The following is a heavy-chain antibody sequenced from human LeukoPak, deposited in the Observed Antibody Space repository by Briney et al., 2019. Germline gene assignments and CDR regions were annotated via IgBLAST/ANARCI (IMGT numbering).Heavy chain of an antibody. CDR3: TRDHRWQQLVYNWFDP. J-gene: IGHJ5*02. V-gene: IGHV1-2*02. D-gene: IGHD6-13*01. CDR1: GYTFTGYY. CDR2: INPNSGGT. Sequence: ASVKDSCKASGYTFTGYYMHWVRQAPGQGLEWMGWINPNSGGTNYAQKFQGRVTMTRDTSISTAYMELSRLRSDDTAVYYCTRDHRWQQLVYNWFDPWGQGTLVTVSS.